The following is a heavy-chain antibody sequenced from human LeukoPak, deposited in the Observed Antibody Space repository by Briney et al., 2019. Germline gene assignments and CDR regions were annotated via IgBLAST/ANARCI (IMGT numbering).Heavy chain of an antibody. CDR3: ARAVISIFDN. V-gene: IGHV3-7*01. J-gene: IGHJ4*02. D-gene: IGHD3-3*02. CDR1: GFTFNRDW. CDR2: IKEDGSEK. Sequence: GGSLRLSCAASGFTFNRDWTAWVRQAPGKGLEWVANIKEDGSEKNYVDSVKGRFTISRDNAENSLYLQMNSLGVEDTAVYYCARAVISIFDNWGQGTLVAVSS.